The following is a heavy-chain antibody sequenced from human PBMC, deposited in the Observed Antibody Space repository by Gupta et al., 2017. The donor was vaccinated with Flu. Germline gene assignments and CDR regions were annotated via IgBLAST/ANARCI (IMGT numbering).Heavy chain of an antibody. CDR2: IYYTGTT. Sequence: VQLQESGPGLVKPSETLSLTCTVSGASINPFGHYWSWIRQHPGKGLEWIGYIYYTGTTYYNPSLKSRVMFSVDTFRSQFSLKLSSVTAADTAVYYCARDVYDSSGYYYGDFWGQGTLVTVSS. J-gene: IGHJ4*02. CDR3: ARDVYDSSGYYYGDF. D-gene: IGHD3-22*01. CDR1: GASINPFGHY. V-gene: IGHV4-31*03.